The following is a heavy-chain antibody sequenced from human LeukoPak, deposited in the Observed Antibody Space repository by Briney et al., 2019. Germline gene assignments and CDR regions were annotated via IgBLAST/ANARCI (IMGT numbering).Heavy chain of an antibody. D-gene: IGHD1-14*01. J-gene: IGHJ4*02. CDR2: ITTTSSAT. V-gene: IGHV3-48*02. Sequence: GGSLRLSCAASGFLFSTYSTRWVRQATGKGLEWVSYITTTSSATYYAASVKGRFTISRDNAKDSLYLQMNSLRDEDTAIYYCTRIRPGSYFDYWGQGSLVTVSS. CDR1: GFLFSTYS. CDR3: TRIRPGSYFDY.